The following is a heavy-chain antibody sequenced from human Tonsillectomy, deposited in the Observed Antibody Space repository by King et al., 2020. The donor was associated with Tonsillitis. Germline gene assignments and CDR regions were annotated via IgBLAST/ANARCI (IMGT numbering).Heavy chain of an antibody. CDR3: ARRTFGRSGYMDV. J-gene: IGHJ6*03. CDR2: IDYSGGT. D-gene: IGHD3-10*01. CDR1: GGSISSSSYY. V-gene: IGHV4-39*01. Sequence: QLQESGPGLVKPSETLSLTCTVSGGSISSSSYYWGWIRQPPGKGLEWIGSIDYSGGTFYNPSLKSRVTISVDTSKNQFSRKLSPVTAADTAVYYCARRTFGRSGYMDVWGKGTTVTVSS.